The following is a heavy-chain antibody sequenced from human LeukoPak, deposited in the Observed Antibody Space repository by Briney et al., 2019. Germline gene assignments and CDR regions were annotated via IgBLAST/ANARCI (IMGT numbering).Heavy chain of an antibody. CDR1: GGSISSGSYY. CDR2: IYTSGST. D-gene: IGHD6-6*01. CDR3: ARGLDPTSYYFDY. V-gene: IGHV4-61*02. Sequence: PSQTLSLTCTVSGGSISSGSYYWRWLRQPAGTGLEWIGRIYTSGSTNYTPSLKSRVTISLDTSKNPISLKLSSVTAADTAVYYCARGLDPTSYYFDYWGQGTLVTVSS. J-gene: IGHJ4*02.